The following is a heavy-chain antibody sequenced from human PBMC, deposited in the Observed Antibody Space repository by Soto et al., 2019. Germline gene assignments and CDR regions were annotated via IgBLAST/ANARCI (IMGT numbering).Heavy chain of an antibody. CDR2: IYWDDDK. CDR1: GFSLITSGVG. D-gene: IGHD2-21*01. CDR3: AHTSLAVGDLDY. Sequence: QITLKESGPTLVKPTQTLTLTCTFSGFSLITSGVGVGWIRQPPGKALEWLALIYWDDDKRYSPSLKSRLTITKDTSKNQVVLTTTNMDPEDTATYYCAHTSLAVGDLDYWGQGTLVTVSS. V-gene: IGHV2-5*02. J-gene: IGHJ4*02.